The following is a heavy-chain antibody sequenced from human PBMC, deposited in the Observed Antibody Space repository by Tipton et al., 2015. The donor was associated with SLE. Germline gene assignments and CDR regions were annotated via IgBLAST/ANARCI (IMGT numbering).Heavy chain of an antibody. J-gene: IGHJ2*01. Sequence: TLSLTCAVYGESFSGYYWSWIRQPPGKGLEWIGYIYYSGSTNYNPSLKSRVTISVDTSKNQFSLKLSSVTAADTAVYYCARDYGYCSSTSCYPWYFDLWGRGTLVTVSS. CDR2: IYYSGST. CDR3: ARDYGYCSSTSCYPWYFDL. D-gene: IGHD2-2*01. CDR1: GESFSGYY. V-gene: IGHV4-59*01.